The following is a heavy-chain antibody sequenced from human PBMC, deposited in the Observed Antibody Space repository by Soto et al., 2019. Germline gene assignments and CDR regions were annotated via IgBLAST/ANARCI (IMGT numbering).Heavy chain of an antibody. J-gene: IGHJ4*02. V-gene: IGHV1-18*01. Sequence: QVQLVQSGAEVKKPGASVKVSCKASGYTFTSYGISWVRQAPGQGLEWMGWISAYNGNTNYAQKLQGRVTMTTDTSTSTAYMELRSLRSDDTAVYYCASEVSITMVRGVGNSGYDVVDYWGQGTLVTVSS. CDR3: ASEVSITMVRGVGNSGYDVVDY. CDR1: GYTFTSYG. CDR2: ISAYNGNT. D-gene: IGHD3-10*01.